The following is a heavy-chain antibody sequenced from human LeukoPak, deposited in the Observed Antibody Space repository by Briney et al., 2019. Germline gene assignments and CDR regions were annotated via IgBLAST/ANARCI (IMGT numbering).Heavy chain of an antibody. CDR3: ARGYYSASRIDY. V-gene: IGHV3-48*03. J-gene: IGHJ4*02. CDR2: ISSSGSNV. D-gene: IGHD2-8*01. CDR1: GFTFSSYE. Sequence: PGGSLRLSCAASGFTFSSYEMNWVRQAPGKGLEWISYISSSGSNVYYADSVKGRLTISRDNAKNTLYLQMNSLRAEDTAVYFCARGYYSASRIDYWGQGALVTISS.